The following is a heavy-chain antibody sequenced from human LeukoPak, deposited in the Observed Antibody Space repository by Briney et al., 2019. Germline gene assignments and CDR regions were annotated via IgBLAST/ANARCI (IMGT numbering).Heavy chain of an antibody. J-gene: IGHJ4*02. Sequence: WVRQAPGKGLEWVSGISGSGDNTYYADSVKGRFTISRDNSKNTLYVQVNSLGTEDTAAYYCAKGSYYDSSGSFYFDYWGQGTLVTVST. D-gene: IGHD3-22*01. CDR2: ISGSGDNT. V-gene: IGHV3-23*01. CDR3: AKGSYYDSSGSFYFDY.